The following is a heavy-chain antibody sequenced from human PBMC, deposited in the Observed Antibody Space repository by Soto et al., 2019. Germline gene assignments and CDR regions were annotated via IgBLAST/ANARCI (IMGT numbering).Heavy chain of an antibody. Sequence: VQLVESGGGFVKPGGSLRLSCAASGLTFSNVWMNWVRQAPGKGLEWVGHIKSKTDGGTTDYAAPVKGRFTISRDDEKNTLYLQMNSLKIDDTGVYYCTTDIWPYFQSDYWRQGTLVTVSP. CDR3: TTDIWPYFQSDY. D-gene: IGHD2-21*01. J-gene: IGHJ4*02. CDR2: IKSKTDGGTT. CDR1: GLTFSNVW. V-gene: IGHV3-15*07.